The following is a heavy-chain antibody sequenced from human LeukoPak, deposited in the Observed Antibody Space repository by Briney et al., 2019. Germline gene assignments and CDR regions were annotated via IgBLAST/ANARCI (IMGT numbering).Heavy chain of an antibody. CDR3: ARDSAKGDWSHYCDY. Sequence: GGSLRLSCAASGFTFSSYSMNWVRQAPGKGLEWVANIKQDGSEKYYVDSVKGRFTISRDNAKNSLYLQMNSLRVEDTAVYYCARDSAKGDWSHYCDYWGQGTLVTVSS. CDR1: GFTFSSYS. CDR2: IKQDGSEK. D-gene: IGHD2-21*02. J-gene: IGHJ4*02. V-gene: IGHV3-7*01.